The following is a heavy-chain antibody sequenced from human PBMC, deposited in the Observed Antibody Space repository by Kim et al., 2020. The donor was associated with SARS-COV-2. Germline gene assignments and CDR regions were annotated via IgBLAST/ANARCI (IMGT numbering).Heavy chain of an antibody. CDR3: VKGFCIGGRWAFEF. J-gene: IGHJ4*02. CDR1: GFIFDDSA. D-gene: IGHD2-15*01. Sequence: GGSLRLSCVASGFIFDDSAMHWIQQAPGKGLEWVSGITWDKSKINYADSVRGRFTISRDNSKASLDLQMDDVRPDDTALYHCVKGFCIGGRWAFEFWGPGTVVTVSS. CDR2: ITWDKSKI. V-gene: IGHV3-9*01.